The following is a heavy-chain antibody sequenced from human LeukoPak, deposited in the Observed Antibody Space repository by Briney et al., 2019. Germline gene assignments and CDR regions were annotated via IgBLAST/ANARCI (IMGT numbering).Heavy chain of an antibody. CDR3: AREGGNLSYFDY. J-gene: IGHJ4*02. Sequence: SETLSLTCAVSGVSIGSSSYYWGWIRQHPGKGLEWIGYIYYSGSTYYNPSLKSRVTISVDTSKNQFSLKLSSVTAADTAVYYCAREGGNLSYFDYWGQGTLVTVSS. CDR1: GVSIGSSSYY. CDR2: IYYSGST. D-gene: IGHD4-23*01. V-gene: IGHV4-31*11.